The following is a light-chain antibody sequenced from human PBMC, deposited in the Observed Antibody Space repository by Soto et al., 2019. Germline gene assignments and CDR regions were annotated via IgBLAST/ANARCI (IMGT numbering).Light chain of an antibody. CDR3: ATWDGSLSAYV. Sequence: QSVLTQSPSASGTPGQGVTISCSGSSSNIGSNTVDWYQQFPGTAPKLLIYSNIKRPSGVPDRFSGSKSVTSASLAIRGLQSEDEADYFCATWDGSLSAYVFGTGTNSPS. J-gene: IGLJ1*01. CDR2: SNI. V-gene: IGLV1-44*01. CDR1: SSNIGSNT.